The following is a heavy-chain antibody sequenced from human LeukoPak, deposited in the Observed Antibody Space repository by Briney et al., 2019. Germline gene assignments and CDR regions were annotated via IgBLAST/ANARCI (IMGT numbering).Heavy chain of an antibody. CDR3: AREILRYFDWLPDSYNWFDP. CDR1: GGSISSGSYY. D-gene: IGHD3-9*01. V-gene: IGHV4-61*02. CDR2: IYTSGST. J-gene: IGHJ5*02. Sequence: SETLSLTCTVSGGSISSGSYYWSWIRQPAGKGLEWIGRIYTSGSTNYNPSLKSRVTMSVDTSKNQFSLKLSSVTAADTAVYYCAREILRYFDWLPDSYNWFDPWGQGTLVTVSS.